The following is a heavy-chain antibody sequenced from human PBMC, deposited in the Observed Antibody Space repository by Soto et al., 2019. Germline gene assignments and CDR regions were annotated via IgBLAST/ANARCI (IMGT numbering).Heavy chain of an antibody. CDR1: GGSISSGDYY. D-gene: IGHD3-3*01. V-gene: IGHV4-30-4*01. CDR3: ARVGWQQLEGAFDY. CDR2: IYHSGST. J-gene: IGHJ4*02. Sequence: QVQLQESGPGLVKPSQTLSLTCTVSGGSISSGDYYWSWIRQPPGKGLEWIGYIYHSGSTYYNPSLKSRVTISVDTSKNQFSLKLTSVTAADTAVYYCARVGWQQLEGAFDYWGQGTLVTVSS.